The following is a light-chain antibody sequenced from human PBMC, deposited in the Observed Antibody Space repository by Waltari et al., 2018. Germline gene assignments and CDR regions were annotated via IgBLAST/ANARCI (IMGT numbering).Light chain of an antibody. Sequence: IVMTQSPDSLAVSLGERATLNCQSSQSVLSSSNNKNYLAWFHQKPGQPPKLLFYWASTRESGVPDRFSGSGSGTDFTLTISSLQAEDVTVYDCQQYYSSPYTFGRGTKLEIK. CDR2: WAS. V-gene: IGKV4-1*01. CDR3: QQYYSSPYT. CDR1: QSVLSSSNNKNY. J-gene: IGKJ2*01.